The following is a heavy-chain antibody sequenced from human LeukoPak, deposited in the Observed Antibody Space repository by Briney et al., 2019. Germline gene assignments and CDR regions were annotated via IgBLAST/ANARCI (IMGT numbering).Heavy chain of an antibody. Sequence: PGGSLRLSCAASGFTFSSYSMNWVRQAPGKGLQWVSSISSSSSYIYYADSVKGRFTISGDNAKNSLYLQMNSLRAEDTAVYYCALLPTYYDILTDWGQGTLVTVSS. D-gene: IGHD3-9*01. V-gene: IGHV3-21*01. J-gene: IGHJ4*02. CDR2: ISSSSSYI. CDR1: GFTFSSYS. CDR3: ALLPTYYDILTD.